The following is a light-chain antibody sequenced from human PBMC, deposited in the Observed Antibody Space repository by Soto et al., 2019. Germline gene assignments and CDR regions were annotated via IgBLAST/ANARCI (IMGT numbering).Light chain of an antibody. CDR2: GES. V-gene: IGKV3-20*01. J-gene: IGKJ1*01. Sequence: DIVLTQSPGTLSLSPGERANLSCRASQSVSNNYLAWYQQKPGQAPRLVIYGESSRGTGIPDRFSASGSGTDFTLTISRLEPEDFAVYYCQQYSSSPLTFGQGTKVEIK. CDR1: QSVSNNY. CDR3: QQYSSSPLT.